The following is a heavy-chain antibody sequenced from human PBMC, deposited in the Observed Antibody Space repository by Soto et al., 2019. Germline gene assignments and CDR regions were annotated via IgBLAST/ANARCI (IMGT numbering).Heavy chain of an antibody. CDR2: IDWADDT. J-gene: IGHJ4*02. CDR3: ASIVWLRFEF. Sequence: QVTLRESGPTLVKPTQTLTLTCTFSGFSLTSSGVAVGWILQPPGKALEWLASIDWADDTHYNPSLKKRAIITGDTSKKQVGLTMANMYPTDTATYYCASIVWLRFEFWGQGTPVTVSS. V-gene: IGHV2-5*02. CDR1: GFSLTSSGVA. D-gene: IGHD3-3*02.